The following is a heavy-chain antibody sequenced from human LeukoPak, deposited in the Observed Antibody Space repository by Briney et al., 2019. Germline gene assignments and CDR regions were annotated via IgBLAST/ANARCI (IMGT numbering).Heavy chain of an antibody. V-gene: IGHV1-69*06. CDR3: ARCHYGDYSPSNWFDP. J-gene: IGHJ5*02. CDR2: IIPIFGTA. Sequence: GGSLRLSCAASGFTFSSYAISWVRQAPGQGLEWMGGIIPIFGTANYAQKFQGRVTITADKSTSTAYMELSSLRSEDTAVYYCARCHYGDYSPSNWFDPWGQGTLVTVSS. CDR1: GFTFSSYA. D-gene: IGHD4-17*01.